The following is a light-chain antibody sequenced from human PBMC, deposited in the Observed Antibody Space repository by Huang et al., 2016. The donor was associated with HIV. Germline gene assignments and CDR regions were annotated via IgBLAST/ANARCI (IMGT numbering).Light chain of an antibody. J-gene: IGKJ3*01. CDR2: DAS. CDR1: QDISDS. CDR3: QQYHDLPV. Sequence: DIQMTQSPSSLAASIGDRVTITCQASQDISDSLKWYQHKPGKAPKLLIYDASNLETGVPPRFSGSGSGTDFTFTISSLQPEDIATYYCQQYHDLPVFGPGTKVDI. V-gene: IGKV1-33*01.